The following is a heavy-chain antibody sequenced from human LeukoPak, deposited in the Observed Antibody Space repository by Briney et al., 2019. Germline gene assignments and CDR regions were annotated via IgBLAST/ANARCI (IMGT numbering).Heavy chain of an antibody. D-gene: IGHD5-12*01. V-gene: IGHV2-5*01. CDR2: IYWNDDK. Sequence: SGPTLMKPTQTLTLTCTFSGFSLSTSGVGVGWIRQPPGKALEWLALIYWNDDKRYSPSLKSRLTITKDTSKNQVVLTMTNMDPVDTATYYCAHIIWLDAFDIWGQGTMVTVSS. CDR3: AHIIWLDAFDI. J-gene: IGHJ3*02. CDR1: GFSLSTSGVG.